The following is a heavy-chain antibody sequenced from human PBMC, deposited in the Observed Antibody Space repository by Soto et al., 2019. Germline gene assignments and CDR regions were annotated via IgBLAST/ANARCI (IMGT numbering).Heavy chain of an antibody. V-gene: IGHV4-30-2*01. Sequence: QLQLQESGSGLVKPSQTLSLTCAVSGGSISSGGYSWSWIRQPPGKGLEWIGYIYHSGSTYYNPSLKSRVTISVDRSKNQFSLKLNSVTAADTAVYYCARDRGSSSTGSGWFDPWGQGTLVTVSS. D-gene: IGHD6-13*01. CDR1: GGSISSGGYS. CDR3: ARDRGSSSTGSGWFDP. J-gene: IGHJ5*02. CDR2: IYHSGST.